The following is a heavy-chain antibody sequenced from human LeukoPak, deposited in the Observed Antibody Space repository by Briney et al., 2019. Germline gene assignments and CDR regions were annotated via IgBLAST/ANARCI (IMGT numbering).Heavy chain of an antibody. Sequence: GGSLRLSCAASGFTFSSYAMSWVRQATGKGLEWVSAISGSGGSTYYADSVKGRFTISRDNSKNTLYLQMNSLRAEDTAVYYCAKERGGESGYYYYDYWGQGTLVTVSS. D-gene: IGHD3-22*01. CDR3: AKERGGESGYYYYDY. V-gene: IGHV3-23*01. CDR2: ISGSGGST. CDR1: GFTFSSYA. J-gene: IGHJ4*02.